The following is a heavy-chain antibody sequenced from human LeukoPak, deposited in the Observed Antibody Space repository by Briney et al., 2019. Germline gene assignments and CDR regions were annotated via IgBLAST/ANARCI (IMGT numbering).Heavy chain of an antibody. CDR2: INPNSGGT. V-gene: IGHV1-2*02. J-gene: IGHJ4*02. D-gene: IGHD2-2*01. CDR1: GYTFTGYY. Sequence: GASVKVSCKASGYTFTGYYMHWVRQAPGQGLEWMGWINPNSGGTNYAQKFQGRVTMTRDTSISTAYMELSRLRSDDTAVYYCARAGCSSTSCYAPCDYWGQGTLVTVSS. CDR3: ARAGCSSTSCYAPCDY.